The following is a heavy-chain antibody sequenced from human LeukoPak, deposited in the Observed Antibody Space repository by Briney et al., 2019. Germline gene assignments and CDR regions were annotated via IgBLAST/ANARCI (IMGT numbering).Heavy chain of an antibody. J-gene: IGHJ4*02. CDR3: ARDTPQHLKRYDY. CDR1: GYTFTSYD. CDR2: MNPNSRNT. D-gene: IGHD6-13*01. Sequence: ASVKVSCKASGYTFTSYDINWVRQAPGQGLEWMGWMNPNSRNTGYARNFQGRVSMTSDTSIGTAYMELSSLRSEDTAMYYCARDTPQHLKRYDYWGQGTQVTVSS. V-gene: IGHV1-8*01.